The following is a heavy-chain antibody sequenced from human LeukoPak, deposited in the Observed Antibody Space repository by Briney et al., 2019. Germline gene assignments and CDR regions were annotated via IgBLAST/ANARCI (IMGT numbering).Heavy chain of an antibody. CDR3: ASGYSSSWWTT. J-gene: IGHJ5*02. CDR1: GGSISNGDYY. V-gene: IGHV4-30-4*01. Sequence: SETLSLTCTVSGGSISNGDYYWSWIRQPPGKGLEWIGYIYYSGSTYYNPSLKSRVTISVDTSKNQFSLKLSSVTAGDTAVYYCASGYSSSWWTTWGQGTLVPVSS. D-gene: IGHD6-13*01. CDR2: IYYSGST.